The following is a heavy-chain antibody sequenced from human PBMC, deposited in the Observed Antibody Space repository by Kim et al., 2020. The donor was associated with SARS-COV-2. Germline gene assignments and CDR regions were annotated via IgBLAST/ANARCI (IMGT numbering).Heavy chain of an antibody. CDR2: IKQDGSEK. CDR1: GFTFSSYW. J-gene: IGHJ5*02. CDR3: ARHPDYGDYANWFDP. Sequence: GGSLRLSCAASGFTFSSYWMSWVRQAPGKGLEWVANIKQDGSEKYYVDSVKGRFTISRDNAKNSLYLQMNSLRAEDTAVYYCARHPDYGDYANWFDPWGQGTLVTVSS. V-gene: IGHV3-7*01. D-gene: IGHD4-17*01.